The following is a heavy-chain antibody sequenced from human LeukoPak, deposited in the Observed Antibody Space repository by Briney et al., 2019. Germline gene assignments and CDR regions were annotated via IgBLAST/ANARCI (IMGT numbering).Heavy chain of an antibody. Sequence: PSETLSLTCTVSGGSISSYYWSWIRQPPGKGLEWIGYIYYSGSTNYNPSLKSRVTISVDTSKNQFSLKLGSVTAADTAVYYCARDEPERTTISRPDDAFDIWGQGTMVTVSS. CDR3: ARDEPERTTISRPDDAFDI. D-gene: IGHD3-3*01. J-gene: IGHJ3*02. CDR2: IYYSGST. V-gene: IGHV4-59*12. CDR1: GGSISSYY.